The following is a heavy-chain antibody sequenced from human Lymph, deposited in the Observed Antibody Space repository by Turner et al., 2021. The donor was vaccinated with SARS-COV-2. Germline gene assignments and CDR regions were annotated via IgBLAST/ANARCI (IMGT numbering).Heavy chain of an antibody. D-gene: IGHD5-18*01. J-gene: IGHJ6*02. Sequence: EVQLVESGGGLVQPGGSLRLSCAASGITVSRNYMSWVRQAPGKGLGWVSVIDSGGSSYYADSVKGRFTISRHNSKNTLYLQMNSLRAEDTAVYYCARDLDTAGGMDVWGQGTTVTVSS. CDR3: ARDLDTAGGMDV. CDR2: IDSGGSS. CDR1: GITVSRNY. V-gene: IGHV3-53*04.